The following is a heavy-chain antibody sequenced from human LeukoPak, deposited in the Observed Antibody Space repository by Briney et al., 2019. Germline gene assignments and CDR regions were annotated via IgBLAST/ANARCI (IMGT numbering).Heavy chain of an antibody. CDR2: IYTSGST. CDR3: ARDQRDHDSSDFDL. CDR1: GGSISSYY. V-gene: IGHV4-4*07. D-gene: IGHD3-22*01. J-gene: IGHJ2*01. Sequence: PSETLSLTCTVSGGSISSYYWSWIRQPAGKGLEWIGRIYTSGSTNYNPSLKSRVTISVDKSKNQFSLKLSSVTAADTAVYYCARDQRDHDSSDFDLWGRGTLVTVSS.